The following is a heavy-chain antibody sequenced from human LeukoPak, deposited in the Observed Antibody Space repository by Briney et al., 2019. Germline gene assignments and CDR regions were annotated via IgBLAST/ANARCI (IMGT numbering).Heavy chain of an antibody. Sequence: TPGGSLRLSCAASGFTFSSYSMNWVRQAPGKGLEWVSSISSNSSYIYYADSVKGRFTISRANAKNSLYLQMNSLRAEDTAVYYCARSSSTYDFWSYYGMDVWGQGTTVTVSS. CDR3: ARSSSTYDFWSYYGMDV. CDR1: GFTFSSYS. D-gene: IGHD3-3*01. V-gene: IGHV3-21*01. CDR2: ISSNSSYI. J-gene: IGHJ6*02.